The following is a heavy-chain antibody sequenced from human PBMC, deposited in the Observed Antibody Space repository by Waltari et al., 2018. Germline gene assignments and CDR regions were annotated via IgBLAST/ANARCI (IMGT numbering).Heavy chain of an antibody. CDR3: ARDILHSFYYYMDV. V-gene: IGHV4-59*11. J-gene: IGHJ6*03. Sequence: QVQLQESGPRLVKPSETLSLTCTVSGGHISSHYWSWIRQSPGKGLEWVGYVFHSGSTNYNPSLKSRVTMSLDTSKSQFSLKLTSVTPADTAVYYCARDILHSFYYYMDVWGKGTMVTVSS. CDR1: GGHISSHY. D-gene: IGHD5-18*01. CDR2: VFHSGST.